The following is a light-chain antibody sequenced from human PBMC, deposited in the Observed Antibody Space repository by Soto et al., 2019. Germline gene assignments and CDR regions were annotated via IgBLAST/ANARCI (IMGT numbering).Light chain of an antibody. V-gene: IGKV3-15*01. CDR3: QQYNNWPFS. CDR2: DVS. J-gene: IGKJ5*01. CDR1: QGVTTN. Sequence: DILMTQSPLSLPVTPGEPASISCRAAQGVTTNFAWYQQKSGQSPRLLIYDVSNRATGVPARFSGSGSETDFTLTISGLRSEDSAVYFCQQYNNWPFSFGQGTRLEIK.